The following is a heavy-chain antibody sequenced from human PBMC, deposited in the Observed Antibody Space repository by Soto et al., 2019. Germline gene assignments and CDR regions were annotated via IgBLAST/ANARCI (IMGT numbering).Heavy chain of an antibody. CDR1: GYTFTSYD. J-gene: IGHJ4*02. V-gene: IGHV1-8*01. CDR3: ASSTNDYGDRH. Sequence: QVQLVQSGAEVKKPGASVKVSCTSSGYTFTSYDINWVRQATGQGLEWMGWMNPNSGNTGYAQKLQGRVTMTRNTSISTAYMQLSSLRSEDTAVYYCASSTNDYGDRHWGQGTLVTVSS. D-gene: IGHD4-17*01. CDR2: MNPNSGNT.